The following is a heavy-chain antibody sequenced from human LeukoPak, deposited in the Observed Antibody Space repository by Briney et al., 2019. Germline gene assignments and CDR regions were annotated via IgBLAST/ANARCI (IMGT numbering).Heavy chain of an antibody. V-gene: IGHV3-23*01. J-gene: IGHJ4*02. D-gene: IGHD2-15*01. CDR2: ISGSGGRT. CDR3: AKEDCSGGSCYDY. CDR1: GFTFSSYG. Sequence: AGGSLRLSCAASGFTFSSYGMSWVRQAPGKGLERVSTISGSGGRTYYADSVKGRFTISRDNSKNTLYLQMNSLRAEDTAVYYCAKEDCSGGSCYDYWGQGTLVTVSS.